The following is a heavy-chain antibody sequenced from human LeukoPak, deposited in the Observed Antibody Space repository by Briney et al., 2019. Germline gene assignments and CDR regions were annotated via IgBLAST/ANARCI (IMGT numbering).Heavy chain of an antibody. Sequence: ASVKVSCKASGYTFTSYYMHWVRQAPGQGLEWMGIINPSGGSTSYAQKFQGRVTMTRDMSTSTDYMELSSLRSEDTAVYYCAKGGVRGFWDSSSWYSDGYYFDYWGQGTLVTVSS. CDR2: INPSGGST. CDR1: GYTFTSYY. V-gene: IGHV1-46*01. D-gene: IGHD6-13*01. CDR3: AKGGVRGFWDSSSWYSDGYYFDY. J-gene: IGHJ4*02.